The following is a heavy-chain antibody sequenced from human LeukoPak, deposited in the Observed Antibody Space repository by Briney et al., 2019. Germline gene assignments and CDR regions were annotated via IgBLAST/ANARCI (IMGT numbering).Heavy chain of an antibody. CDR1: GGSISSSSYY. V-gene: IGHV4-31*03. D-gene: IGHD3-10*01. J-gene: IGHJ3*02. CDR2: ISNSGST. CDR3: AILPDDLWFGDPTSPRDAFDI. Sequence: SETLSLTCTVSGGSISSSSYYWGWIRQHPGKGLECIGHISNSGSTYYNPSLKSRVTISVDTSKTQFSLRLSSVTAADTAVYYCAILPDDLWFGDPTSPRDAFDIWGQGTIVTVSS.